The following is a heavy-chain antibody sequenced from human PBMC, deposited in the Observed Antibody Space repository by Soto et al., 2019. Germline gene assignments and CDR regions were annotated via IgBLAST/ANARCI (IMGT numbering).Heavy chain of an antibody. CDR3: AKVKSAYSWLGDYFDY. CDR2: ISGSGGST. Sequence: GGSLRLSCAASGFTFSSYAMSWVRQAPGKGLEWVSAISGSGGSTYYADSVKGRFTISRDNSKNTLYLQMNSLRAEDTAVYYCAKVKSAYSWLGDYFDYWGQGTLVTVSS. J-gene: IGHJ4*02. D-gene: IGHD1-26*01. CDR1: GFTFSSYA. V-gene: IGHV3-23*01.